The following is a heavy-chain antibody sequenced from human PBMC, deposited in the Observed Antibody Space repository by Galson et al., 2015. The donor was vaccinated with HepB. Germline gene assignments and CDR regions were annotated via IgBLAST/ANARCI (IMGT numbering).Heavy chain of an antibody. V-gene: IGHV1-46*01. CDR2: INPSGGST. Sequence: SVKVSCKASGYTFTSYYMHWVRQAPGQGLEWMGVINPSGGSTNYAQNFQGRVTMTRDTSTTIVYMELTSLKSDDTAAYYCARSLPGGWYYFDYWGQGALVTVSS. D-gene: IGHD3-16*01. CDR3: ARSLPGGWYYFDY. J-gene: IGHJ4*02. CDR1: GYTFTSYY.